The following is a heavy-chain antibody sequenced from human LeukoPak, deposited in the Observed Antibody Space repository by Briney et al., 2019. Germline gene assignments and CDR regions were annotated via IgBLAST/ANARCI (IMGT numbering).Heavy chain of an antibody. J-gene: IGHJ5*02. CDR1: GGSISSSSYY. Sequence: SETLSLTCTVSGGSISSSSYYWGWIRQPPGKGLEWIGSIYYSGSTCYNPSLKSRVTISVDTSKNQFSLKLSSVTAADTAVYYCARSSGYSSSGGLNWFDTWGQGTLVTVSS. V-gene: IGHV4-39*01. CDR3: ARSSGYSSSGGLNWFDT. D-gene: IGHD6-13*01. CDR2: IYYSGST.